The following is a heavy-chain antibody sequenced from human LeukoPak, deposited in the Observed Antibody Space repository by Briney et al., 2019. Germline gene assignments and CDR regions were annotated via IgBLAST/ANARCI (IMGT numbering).Heavy chain of an antibody. D-gene: IGHD4-17*01. CDR1: GFTFSSYA. J-gene: IGHJ4*02. CDR3: AREDYGAFDY. Sequence: PGGSLRLSCAASGFTFSSYAMHWVRQAPGKGLEWVAVISYDGSNRYYADSVKGRFTISRDNSKNTLYLQMNSLRAEDTAVYYCAREDYGAFDYWGQGTLVTVSS. V-gene: IGHV3-30*04. CDR2: ISYDGSNR.